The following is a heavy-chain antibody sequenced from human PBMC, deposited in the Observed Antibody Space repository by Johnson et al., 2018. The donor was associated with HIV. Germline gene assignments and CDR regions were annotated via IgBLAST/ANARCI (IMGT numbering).Heavy chain of an antibody. CDR1: GFTFRNAW. J-gene: IGHJ3*02. CDR3: TRHSSLGYPRAFDI. CDR2: IRSKANSYAT. D-gene: IGHD5-18*01. Sequence: VQLVESGGGLVKPGGSLRLSCGASGFTFRNAWMSWVRQAPGKGLEWVGRIRSKANSYATAYAASVKGRFTISRDDSKNTAYLQMNSLKTEDTAVYYCTRHSSLGYPRAFDIWGQGTMVTVSS. V-gene: IGHV3-73*01.